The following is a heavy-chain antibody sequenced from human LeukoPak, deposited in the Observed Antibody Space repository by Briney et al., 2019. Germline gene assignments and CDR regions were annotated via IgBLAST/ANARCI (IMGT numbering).Heavy chain of an antibody. Sequence: GGSLRLSCAASGFTFSSYGMHWVRQAPGKGLEWVAVIWYDGSNKYYADSVKGRFTISRDNSKNTLYLQMNSLRAEDTAVYYCARDGPLLWFGELLSGMDVWGQGTTVTVSS. D-gene: IGHD3-10*01. J-gene: IGHJ6*02. CDR2: IWYDGSNK. V-gene: IGHV3-33*01. CDR3: ARDGPLLWFGELLSGMDV. CDR1: GFTFSSYG.